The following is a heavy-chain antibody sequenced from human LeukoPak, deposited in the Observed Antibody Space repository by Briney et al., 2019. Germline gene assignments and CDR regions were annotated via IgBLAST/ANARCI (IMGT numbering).Heavy chain of an antibody. D-gene: IGHD1-26*01. Sequence: PGGSLRLSCAASGFTFSSYWMHWVRQAPGKGLVWVSRINGDGSSTIYADSVKGRFTISRDNSKNTLYLQMNSLKAEDAAVYYCARVLSGSYDNYFDYWGQGTLVTVSS. V-gene: IGHV3-74*01. J-gene: IGHJ4*02. CDR3: ARVLSGSYDNYFDY. CDR2: INGDGSST. CDR1: GFTFSSYW.